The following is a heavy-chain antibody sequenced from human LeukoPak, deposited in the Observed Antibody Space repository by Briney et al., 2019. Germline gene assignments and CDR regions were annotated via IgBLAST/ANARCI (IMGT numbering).Heavy chain of an antibody. CDR2: IYASGST. CDR3: ARSISGGAPFFDY. Sequence: LETLSLTCTVSGGSISTYYWSWIRQPAGKGLEWIGRIYASGSTNYNPPLKSRVTMSVDTSKNQFSLKLSSVTAADTAVYYCARSISGGAPFFDYWGQGTLVTVSS. J-gene: IGHJ4*02. CDR1: GGSISTYY. V-gene: IGHV4-4*07. D-gene: IGHD1-14*01.